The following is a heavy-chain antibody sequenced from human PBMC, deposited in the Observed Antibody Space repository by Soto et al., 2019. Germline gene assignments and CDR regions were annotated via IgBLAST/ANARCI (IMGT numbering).Heavy chain of an antibody. CDR1: GYNLTSYG. V-gene: IGHV1-18*01. Sequence: GASVKVSCKASGYNLTSYGLSWVRQAPGQGLEWMGWISPYNGYTKYAHKFLGRVTMTTGTSMSTVYMELRSLRFDDTAVYYCARVGGYDAYFDYWGHGTLVTVSS. D-gene: IGHD5-12*01. CDR2: ISPYNGYT. J-gene: IGHJ4*01. CDR3: ARVGGYDAYFDY.